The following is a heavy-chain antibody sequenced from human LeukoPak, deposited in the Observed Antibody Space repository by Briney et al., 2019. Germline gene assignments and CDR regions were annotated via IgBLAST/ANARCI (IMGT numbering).Heavy chain of an antibody. CDR3: ARGYGDSIHFDY. Sequence: PGGSLRLSCAASGFTFSSYWMSWVRQAPGKGREWVANIKQDGSEKYYVDSVKGRLTISRDNAKNSLYLQMNSLTAEDTAVYYCARGYGDSIHFDYWGQGTLVTVSS. CDR2: IKQDGSEK. D-gene: IGHD4-17*01. V-gene: IGHV3-7*04. J-gene: IGHJ4*02. CDR1: GFTFSSYW.